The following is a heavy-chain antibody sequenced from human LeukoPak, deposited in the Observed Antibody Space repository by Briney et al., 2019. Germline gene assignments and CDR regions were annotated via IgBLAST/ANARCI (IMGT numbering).Heavy chain of an antibody. CDR3: ARDLPTTGTTLFDY. V-gene: IGHV1-18*01. CDR2: ISAYNGNT. D-gene: IGHD1-1*01. Sequence: ASVKVSCKASGYTFTSYGISWVRQAPGQGLEWMGWISAYNGNTNYAQKLQGRVTMTTDTSTSTAYMELRSLRSDDTAVYYCARDLPTTGTTLFDYWGQGTLATVSS. CDR1: GYTFTSYG. J-gene: IGHJ4*02.